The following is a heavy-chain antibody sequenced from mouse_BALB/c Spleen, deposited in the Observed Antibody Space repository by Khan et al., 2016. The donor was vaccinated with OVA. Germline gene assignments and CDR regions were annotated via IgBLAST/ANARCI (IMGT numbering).Heavy chain of an antibody. Sequence: QIQLVQSGPELKKPGETVKISCKASGYTLTNYGMNWVKQAPGKGLKWMGWINTYTGEPTYAADFKGRIAFSLETSASTAYLQINNLKNEDTATYFCARSNGNYWFAYWGQGTLVTVSA. J-gene: IGHJ3*01. CDR3: ARSNGNYWFAY. V-gene: IGHV9-3-1*01. CDR2: INTYTGEP. D-gene: IGHD2-1*01. CDR1: GYTLTNYG.